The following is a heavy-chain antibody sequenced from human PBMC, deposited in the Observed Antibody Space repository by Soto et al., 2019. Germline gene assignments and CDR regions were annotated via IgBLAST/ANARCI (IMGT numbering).Heavy chain of an antibody. CDR2: IVPIYRTA. V-gene: IGHV1-69*01. CDR3: ARDSGAKLSSS. D-gene: IGHD6-13*01. CDR1: GGTFSSYR. J-gene: IGHJ4*02. Sequence: QVRLVQSGAEVREPGSSVKVSCKASGGTFSSYRFNWVRQARGQGLEWLGGIVPIYRTADYAQKFEGRVTIPADEPTRTVYLELRSLKSQATALYYCARDSGAKLSSSWGQGTLVTVSS.